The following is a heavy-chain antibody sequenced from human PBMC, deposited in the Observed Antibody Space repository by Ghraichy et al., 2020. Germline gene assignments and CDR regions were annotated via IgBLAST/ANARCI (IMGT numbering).Heavy chain of an antibody. D-gene: IGHD3-10*01. CDR2: ISSRGDTT. CDR3: ARDSYYDSGTYYNGYGIDV. J-gene: IGHJ6*02. V-gene: IGHV3-48*03. CDR1: GFTFSYYE. Sequence: RGSLRLSCAASGFTFSYYEMNWVRQAPGKGLEWLSFISSRGDTTFYADSLKGRFTIARDNAKNSLYLLMNSLRAEDTAVYYCARDSYYDSGTYYNGYGIDVWGQGTTVTVSS.